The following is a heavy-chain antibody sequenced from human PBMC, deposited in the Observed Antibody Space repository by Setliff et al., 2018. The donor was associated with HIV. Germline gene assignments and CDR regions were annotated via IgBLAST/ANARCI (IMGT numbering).Heavy chain of an antibody. CDR3: ARDLDIVVVVAATEYGMDV. V-gene: IGHV1-2*02. Sequence: VASVKVSCKASGYTFTGYYMHWVRQAPGQGLEWMGWINPNSGGTNYAQKFQGRVTMARDTSISTVYMELSRLRSDDTAVYYCARDLDIVVVVAATEYGMDVWGQGTTVTVSS. J-gene: IGHJ6*02. CDR1: GYTFTGYY. D-gene: IGHD2-15*01. CDR2: INPNSGGT.